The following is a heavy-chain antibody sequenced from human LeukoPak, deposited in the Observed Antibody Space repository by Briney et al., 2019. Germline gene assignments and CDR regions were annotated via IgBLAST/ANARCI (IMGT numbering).Heavy chain of an antibody. CDR1: GFTFTNFW. V-gene: IGHV5-51*01. CDR3: VRLQGYNYGYFYYMDV. Sequence: GESLKISCKASGFTFTNFWIGWVRQMPGKGLEWMAIIYPGGSDTRYSPSFQGQVTISADKSISTAYLQWSSLKASDTAMYFCVRLQGYNYGYFYYMDVWGKGTTVTVSS. CDR2: IYPGGSDT. J-gene: IGHJ6*03. D-gene: IGHD5-18*01.